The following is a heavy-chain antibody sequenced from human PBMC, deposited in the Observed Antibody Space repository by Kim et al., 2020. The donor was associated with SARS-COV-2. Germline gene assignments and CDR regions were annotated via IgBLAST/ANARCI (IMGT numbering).Heavy chain of an antibody. CDR2: ITGSGGTT. D-gene: IGHD6-25*01. CDR1: GFTFNDYA. Sequence: GSLRLSCAASGFTFNDYAMSWVRQAPGKGLEWVSTITGSGGTTYYADSVKGRFTISRDDSKNTLYLQMNSLRVEDMGVYFCAKRGGYFSGLGRFDPWGQ. CDR3: AKRGGYFSGLGRFDP. V-gene: IGHV3-23*01. J-gene: IGHJ5*02.